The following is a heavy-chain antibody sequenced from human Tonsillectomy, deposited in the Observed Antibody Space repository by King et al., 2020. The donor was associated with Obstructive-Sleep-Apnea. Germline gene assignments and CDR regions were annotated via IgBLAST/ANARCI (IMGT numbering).Heavy chain of an antibody. CDR1: GFTFSSFA. CDR3: AGAMPYCSGGGCSLFDY. Sequence: VQLVESGGGVVQPGRSLRLSCAASGFTFSSFAVHWVRRAPGKGLEWVAVISYDGDNKYYADSVKGRFTISRDTSKNTRYLQMNSLRVEDTAVYYCAGAMPYCSGGGCSLFDYWGQGTLVTVSS. CDR2: ISYDGDNK. V-gene: IGHV3-30-3*01. J-gene: IGHJ4*02. D-gene: IGHD2-15*01.